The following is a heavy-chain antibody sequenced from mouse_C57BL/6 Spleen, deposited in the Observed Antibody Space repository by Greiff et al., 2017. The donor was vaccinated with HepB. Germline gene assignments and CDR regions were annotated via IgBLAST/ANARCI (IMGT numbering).Heavy chain of an antibody. Sequence: EVQLQQSGPELVKPGASVKMSCKASGYTFTDYNMHWVKQSPGKGLEWIGYINPNNGGTSYNQKFKGKATLTVNKSSSTAYMELRSLTSEDSAVYYCAKNSYGSSMYYFDYWGQGTTVTVSA. CDR1: GYTFTDYN. J-gene: IGHJ2*01. V-gene: IGHV1-22*01. CDR2: INPNNGGT. CDR3: AKNSYGSSMYYFDY. D-gene: IGHD1-1*01.